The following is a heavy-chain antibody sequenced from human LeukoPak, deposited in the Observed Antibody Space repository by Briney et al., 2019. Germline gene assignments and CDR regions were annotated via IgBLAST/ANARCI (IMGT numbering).Heavy chain of an antibody. J-gene: IGHJ1*01. CDR3: VTDGGFLPYYFTY. CDR2: IKNKNSGRPK. D-gene: IGHD3-10*01. CDR1: GFIFPNAW. Sequence: GGSLRLSCAASGFIFPNAWMHWVRQAPGKGLEWVGRIKNKNSGRPKNYIAPVKGRFTISRDDSRNTLYLEMDSLKTEDTAVYYCVTDGGFLPYYFTYWGQGTLVTVSS. V-gene: IGHV3-15*01.